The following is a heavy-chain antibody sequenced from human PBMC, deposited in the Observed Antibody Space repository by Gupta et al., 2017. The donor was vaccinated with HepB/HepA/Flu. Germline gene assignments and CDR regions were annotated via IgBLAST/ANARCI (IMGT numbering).Heavy chain of an antibody. V-gene: IGHV3-48*03. D-gene: IGHD1-26*01. CDR1: GFAFSSYD. CDR2: IGAGGGAI. CDR3: VCGNHYYGLDI. J-gene: IGHJ6*02. Sequence: EAQLVESGGNLVQPGGSLRLSCVASGFAFSSYDMTWVRQAPGNGLEWVAFIGAGGGAIEDTNSVKGRFNMSRENNRNSLDLQMNSLRVEDTALYYWVCGNHYYGLDIWGQGTTVTVSS.